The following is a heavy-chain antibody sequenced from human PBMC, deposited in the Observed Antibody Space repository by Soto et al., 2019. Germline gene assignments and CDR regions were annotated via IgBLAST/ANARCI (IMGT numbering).Heavy chain of an antibody. Sequence: ASVKVSCKASGYTFTSYYMHWVRQAPGQGLEWMGIINPSGGSTSYAQKFQGRVTMTRDTSTSTVYMELSSLRSEDTAVYYCAREGIYDSSGYQSYGMDVWGQGTTVTVSS. CDR3: AREGIYDSSGYQSYGMDV. CDR1: GYTFTSYY. J-gene: IGHJ6*02. CDR2: INPSGGST. V-gene: IGHV1-46*01. D-gene: IGHD3-22*01.